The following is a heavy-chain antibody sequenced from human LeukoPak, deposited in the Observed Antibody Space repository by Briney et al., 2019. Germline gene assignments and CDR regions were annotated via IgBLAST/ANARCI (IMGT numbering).Heavy chain of an antibody. V-gene: IGHV4-4*07. CDR3: ARDRPAVPAAFYY. CDR2: IYTSGST. CDR1: GGSISSYY. D-gene: IGHD2-2*01. Sequence: KPSETLSLTCTVSGGSISSYYWSWIRQPAGKGLEWMGRIYTSGSTNYNPSLKSRVTMSVDTSKSQFSLKLCSVTAADTAVYYCARDRPAVPAAFYYWGQGTLVTVSS. J-gene: IGHJ4*02.